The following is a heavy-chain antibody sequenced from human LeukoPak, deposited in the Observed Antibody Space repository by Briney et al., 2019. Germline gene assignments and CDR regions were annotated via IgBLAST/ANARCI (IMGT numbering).Heavy chain of an antibody. Sequence: GGSLSLSCAVSGFTFSSYAMSWVRQAPGKGLEWVSSISGSGGSTYYADSVKGRSTISRDNSKNTLYLQMNSLRAEDTAVYYCAKQVELSVGYYYYFGMDVWGQGTTVTV. V-gene: IGHV3-23*01. CDR1: GFTFSSYA. CDR2: ISGSGGST. D-gene: IGHD1-26*01. CDR3: AKQVELSVGYYYYFGMDV. J-gene: IGHJ6*02.